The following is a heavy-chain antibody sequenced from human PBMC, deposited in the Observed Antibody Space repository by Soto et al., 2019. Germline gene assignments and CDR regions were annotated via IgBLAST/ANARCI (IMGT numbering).Heavy chain of an antibody. CDR2: IYWDDDK. D-gene: IGHD6-19*01. CDR1: GFSLSTSGVG. J-gene: IGHJ4*02. V-gene: IGHV2-5*02. Sequence: VSGPTLVNPXQTLTLTCTFSGFSLSTSGVGVGWIRQPPGKALEWLALIYWDDDKRYSPSLKSRLTITKDTSKNQVVLTMTNMDPVDTATYYCAHSRNPGSSGWYCYFDYWGQGTLVTVSS. CDR3: AHSRNPGSSGWYCYFDY.